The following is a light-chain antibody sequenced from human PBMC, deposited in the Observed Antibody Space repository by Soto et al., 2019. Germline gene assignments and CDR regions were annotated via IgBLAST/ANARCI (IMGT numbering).Light chain of an antibody. CDR2: TAS. CDR1: QNVGLN. CDR3: QERGRWPRAT. Sequence: PGESATLSCRASQNVGLNFAWYQQKSGQPPRLLIHTASSRATGIPARFSGSGSRTDFTLTISSREPEDIAVYYCQERGRWPRATFGGGTKVEMK. V-gene: IGKV3-11*01. J-gene: IGKJ4*01.